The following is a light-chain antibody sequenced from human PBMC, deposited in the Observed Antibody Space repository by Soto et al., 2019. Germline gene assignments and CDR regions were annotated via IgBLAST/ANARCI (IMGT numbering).Light chain of an antibody. CDR3: QQGTSWPLT. CDR2: EAS. J-gene: IGKJ4*01. Sequence: EIVLTQSPATLSLSPGERATLSCRASQSVGSALAWYQQKPGQAPSLLIYEASDRATGIPARFSGSGSGTDFTLTISSLEPEDFAVYYCQQGTSWPLTFGGGTKLEIK. CDR1: QSVGSA. V-gene: IGKV3-11*01.